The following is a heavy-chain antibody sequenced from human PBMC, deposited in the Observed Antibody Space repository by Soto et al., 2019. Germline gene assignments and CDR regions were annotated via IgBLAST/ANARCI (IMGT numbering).Heavy chain of an antibody. CDR3: VRSGRSRRYWFDP. CDR2: IYYSGST. V-gene: IGHV4-59*01. Sequence: SETLSLTCTVSGGSISSYYWSWIRQPPGKGLEWIGYIYYSGSTNYNPSLKSRVTISVDTSRNQFSLKLNSVTAADTAVYYCVRSGRSRRYWFDPWGQGIPVTVSS. CDR1: GGSISSYY. D-gene: IGHD6-25*01. J-gene: IGHJ5*02.